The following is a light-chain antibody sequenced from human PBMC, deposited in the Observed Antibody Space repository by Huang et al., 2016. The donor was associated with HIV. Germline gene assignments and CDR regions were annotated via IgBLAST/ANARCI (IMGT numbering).Light chain of an antibody. J-gene: IGKJ3*01. V-gene: IGKV1-33*01. CDR1: LDIINY. Sequence: DIQMTQSPSSLSASVGDRVTITCQASLDIINYLNWYQQKPGKAPKLLIYDASNLERGVPARFTGSGSGTDFTFTSSSLRPEDIATYYCQQYDNPLFTFGPGTKVHIE. CDR3: QQYDNPLFT. CDR2: DAS.